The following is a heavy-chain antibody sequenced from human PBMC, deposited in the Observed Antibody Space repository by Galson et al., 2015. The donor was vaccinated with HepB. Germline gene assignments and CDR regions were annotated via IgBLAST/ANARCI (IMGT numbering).Heavy chain of an antibody. V-gene: IGHV3-11*01. CDR2: ISNSGNTI. D-gene: IGHD5-12*01. Sequence: SLRLSCAASGFIFSDYYMSWLRQAPGKGLEWISYISNSGNTIYYADSVKGRFTISRDSARNSLYLQMKSLRADDTAVYYCAREGWLRAGYFDDWGQGTRVTVSS. CDR1: GFIFSDYY. J-gene: IGHJ4*02. CDR3: AREGWLRAGYFDD.